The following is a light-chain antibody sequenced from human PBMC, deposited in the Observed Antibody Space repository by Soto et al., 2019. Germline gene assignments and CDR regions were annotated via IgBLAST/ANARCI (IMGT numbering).Light chain of an antibody. V-gene: IGLV2-11*01. J-gene: IGLJ1*01. CDR3: CSFTSSNTHV. CDR2: EVN. CDR1: GSDVGDSSH. Sequence: QSVLTQPRSVSGSPGQSVTISCTATGSDVGDSSHVSWYQLHPGKAPKLMIYEVNNRPSGVPDRFSGSKSGSTASLTISGLQAEDEAEYYCCSFTSSNTHVFGTGTKLTVL.